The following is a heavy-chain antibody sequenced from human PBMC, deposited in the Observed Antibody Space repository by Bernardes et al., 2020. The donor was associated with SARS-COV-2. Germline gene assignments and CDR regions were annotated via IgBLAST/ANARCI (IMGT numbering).Heavy chain of an antibody. CDR2: IRSKANRYVT. J-gene: IGHJ4*02. CDR1: GFSFSGSA. V-gene: IGHV3-73*01. D-gene: IGHD3-16*01. Sequence: GGSLRLSCAASGFSFSGSATHWVRQAPGKGLEWLGRIRSKANRYVTSYSESVRGRFTISRDASDTKAYLRMNGLQADDTAVYYCARRIIVRGDYFDSWGQGTLVTVSS. CDR3: ARRIIVRGDYFDS.